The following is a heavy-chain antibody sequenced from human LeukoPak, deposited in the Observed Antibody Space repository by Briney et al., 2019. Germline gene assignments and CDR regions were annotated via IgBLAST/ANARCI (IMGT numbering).Heavy chain of an antibody. J-gene: IGHJ4*02. V-gene: IGHV4-4*02. Sequence: SGTLSLTCAVSGGSISSDNWWSWVRQPPGKRLEWIGEIHHRGGTNYNPSLQSRVTISVDKSNNHFSLRLTSVTAADTAVYYCARGTITTVTDSWGPGTLVTVSS. CDR2: IHHRGGT. CDR1: GGSISSDNW. D-gene: IGHD4-17*01. CDR3: ARGTITTVTDS.